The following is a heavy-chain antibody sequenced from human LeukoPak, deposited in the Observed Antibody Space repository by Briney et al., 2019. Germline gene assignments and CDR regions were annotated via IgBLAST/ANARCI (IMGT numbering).Heavy chain of an antibody. CDR2: INHSGST. CDR3: ARDNGYNYWFDY. CDR1: GGSFSGYY. V-gene: IGHV4-34*01. J-gene: IGHJ4*02. D-gene: IGHD5-24*01. Sequence: SETLSLTCAVYGGSFSGYYWSWIRQPPGKGLEWIGEINHSGSTNYNPSLKSRVTISVDTSKNQFSLKLSSVTAADTAVYYCARDNGYNYWFDYWGQGTLVTVSS.